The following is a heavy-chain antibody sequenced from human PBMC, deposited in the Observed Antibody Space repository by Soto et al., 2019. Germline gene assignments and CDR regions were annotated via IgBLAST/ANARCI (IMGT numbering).Heavy chain of an antibody. D-gene: IGHD3-3*01. V-gene: IGHV1-2*02. CDR2: INPHSGGT. J-gene: IGHJ6*02. CDR3: ARDRSTVFGVVITAGYYCMDV. Sequence: ASVKVSCKASDDTFTDYYIHWVRQAPGQGLEWMGWINPHSGGTKYVQEFQGRVTMTRDTSINTAYMEVSRLTSDDTAVYYCARDRSTVFGVVITAGYYCMDVWGQGTPATLS. CDR1: DDTFTDYY.